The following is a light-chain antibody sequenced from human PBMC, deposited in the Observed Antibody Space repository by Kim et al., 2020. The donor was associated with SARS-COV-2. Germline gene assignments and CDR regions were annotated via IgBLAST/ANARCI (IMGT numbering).Light chain of an antibody. J-gene: IGKJ2*01. CDR1: QRVSSY. CDR3: QQRSNWPPYT. Sequence: LSPGERAPLSCRASQRVSSYLAWYQQKPGQAPRLLIYDASNRATGIPARFSGSGSGTDFTLTIRSLEPEDFAVYYCQQRSNWPPYTFGQGTKLEIK. V-gene: IGKV3-11*01. CDR2: DAS.